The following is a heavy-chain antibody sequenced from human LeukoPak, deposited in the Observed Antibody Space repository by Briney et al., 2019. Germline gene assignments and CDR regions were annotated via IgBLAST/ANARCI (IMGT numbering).Heavy chain of an antibody. CDR3: AGRGGQWLLRDFDY. V-gene: IGHV4-34*01. CDR2: IYYSGST. CDR1: GGSFSGYY. Sequence: SETLSLTCAVYGGSFSGYYWSWIRQPPGKGLEWIGSIYYSGSTYYNPSLKSRVTISVDTSKNQFSLKLSSVTAAGTAVYYCAGRGGQWLLRDFDYWGQGTLVTVSS. J-gene: IGHJ4*02. D-gene: IGHD6-19*01.